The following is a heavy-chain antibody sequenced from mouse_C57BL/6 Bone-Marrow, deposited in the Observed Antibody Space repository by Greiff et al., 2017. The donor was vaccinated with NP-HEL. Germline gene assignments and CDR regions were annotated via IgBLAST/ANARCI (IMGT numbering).Heavy chain of an antibody. CDR3: TREDDGYYRWYAMDY. Sequence: EVQLQQSGTVLARPGASVKMSCKTSGYTFTSYWMHWVKQRPGQGLEWIGAIYPGNSDTSYNQKFKGKAKLTAVTSASTAYMELSSLTNEDSAVYYCTREDDGYYRWYAMDYWGQGTSVTVSS. CDR2: IYPGNSDT. V-gene: IGHV1-5*01. CDR1: GYTFTSYW. J-gene: IGHJ4*01. D-gene: IGHD2-3*01.